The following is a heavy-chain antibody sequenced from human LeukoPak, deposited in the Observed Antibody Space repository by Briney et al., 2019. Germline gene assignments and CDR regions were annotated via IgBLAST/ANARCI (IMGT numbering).Heavy chain of an antibody. V-gene: IGHV3-53*01. CDR1: GFPVRGRY. J-gene: IGHJ4*02. D-gene: IGHD3-3*01. CDR2: IYSGGTT. Sequence: GGSLRLSCEVSGFPVRGRYMTWVRQPRGKGLECVAVIYSGGTTYHIDSVRGRFTISRDISKSTMYLEMNNLRVEDTAIYYCASLEGGPSDGRWGQGTLVTVSS. CDR3: ASLEGGPSDGR.